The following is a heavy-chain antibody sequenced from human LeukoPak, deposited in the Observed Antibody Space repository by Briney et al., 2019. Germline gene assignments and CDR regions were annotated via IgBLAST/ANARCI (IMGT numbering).Heavy chain of an antibody. CDR1: GFTFTTYG. V-gene: IGHV3-30*18. CDR3: AKDSSPHPDSTGYFGDY. Sequence: PGGSLRLSCAGSGFTFTTYGMHWARQAPGRGLEWVAVISYDGSNAYYADSVKGRFTISRDNSKNTLYLQMNSLRAEDTAVYFCAKDSSPHPDSTGYFGDYWGQGTLVTVSS. CDR2: ISYDGSNA. J-gene: IGHJ4*02. D-gene: IGHD3-22*01.